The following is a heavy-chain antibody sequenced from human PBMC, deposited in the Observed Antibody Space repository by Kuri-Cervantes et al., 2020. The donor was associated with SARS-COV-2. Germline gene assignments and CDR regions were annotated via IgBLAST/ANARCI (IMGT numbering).Heavy chain of an antibody. CDR3: VRDGDHWNFDY. D-gene: IGHD1-1*01. Sequence: GESLKISCAASGFTFSGHWLHWVRQAPGKGLVWVSRINPDGSYTNNADSVNSRFTLSRDNAKNMLFLQMNSLRAEDTAVYYCVRDGDHWNFDYWGQGTLVTVSS. J-gene: IGHJ4*02. CDR1: GFTFSGHW. CDR2: INPDGSYT. V-gene: IGHV3-74*01.